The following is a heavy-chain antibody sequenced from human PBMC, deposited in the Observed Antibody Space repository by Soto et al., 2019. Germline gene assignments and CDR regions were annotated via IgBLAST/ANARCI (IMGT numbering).Heavy chain of an antibody. D-gene: IGHD3-22*01. CDR3: ARSCYYDSSGYLDY. J-gene: IGHJ4*02. V-gene: IGHV4-30-4*01. CDR1: LGSISSGDYY. Sequence: SETLSLTCTASLGSISSGDYYWSWIRHPPGKGLEWIGYIYYSGSTYYNPSLKSRVTISVDTSKNQFSLKLSSVTAADTAVYYCARSCYYDSSGYLDYWGQGTLVTVSS. CDR2: IYYSGST.